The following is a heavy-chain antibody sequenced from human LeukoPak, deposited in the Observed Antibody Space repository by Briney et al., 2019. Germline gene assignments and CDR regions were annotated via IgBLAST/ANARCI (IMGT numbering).Heavy chain of an antibody. CDR1: GFTFSSYA. D-gene: IGHD6-6*01. CDR3: ARDPRSSYYFDY. J-gene: IGHJ4*02. V-gene: IGHV3-30*04. Sequence: PGGSLRLSCAASGFTFSSYAMHWVRQAPGKGLEWVAVISYDGSNKYYADSVKGRFTISRDNSKNTLYLQMNSLRAEDTAVYYCARDPRSSYYFDYWGQGTLVTVSS. CDR2: ISYDGSNK.